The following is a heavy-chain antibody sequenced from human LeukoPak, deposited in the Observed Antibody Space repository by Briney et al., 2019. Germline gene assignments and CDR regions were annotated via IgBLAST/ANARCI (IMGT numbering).Heavy chain of an antibody. D-gene: IGHD1-20*01. Sequence: GGSLRLSCAASGFTFSDYAMHWVRQAPGKGLEWVAVIWYDGSNKYYADSVKGRFTISRDNSKNTLYLQMNSLRAEDTAVYYCAKGRFNWNLDFDYWGQGTLVTVSS. V-gene: IGHV3-33*06. CDR3: AKGRFNWNLDFDY. CDR1: GFTFSDYA. CDR2: IWYDGSNK. J-gene: IGHJ4*02.